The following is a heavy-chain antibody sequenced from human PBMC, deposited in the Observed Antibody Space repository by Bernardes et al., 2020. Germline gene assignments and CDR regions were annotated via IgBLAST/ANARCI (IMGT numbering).Heavy chain of an antibody. CDR1: GFTFSSYW. CDR2: IKHDGSEK. J-gene: IGHJ1*01. D-gene: IGHD3-10*01. V-gene: IGHV3-7*01. CDR3: ARDEYNSFWSGGYFQL. Sequence: GGSLRLSCAASGFTFSSYWMSWVRQAPGKGLEWVANIKHDGSEKYYVDSVKGRFTISSDISQNSLYLQMNSLRAEDTAIYFCARDEYNSFWSGGYFQLWGQGTLVTGSS.